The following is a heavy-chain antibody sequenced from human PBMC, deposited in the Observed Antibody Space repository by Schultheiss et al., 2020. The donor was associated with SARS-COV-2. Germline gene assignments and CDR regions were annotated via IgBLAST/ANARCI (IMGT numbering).Heavy chain of an antibody. V-gene: IGHV4-38-2*01. Sequence: SETLSLTCAVSGYSISSGYYWGWIRQPPGKGLEWIGSIYHSGSTYYNPSLKSRVTISVDTSKNQFSLKLSSVTAADTAVYYCARGYGDWGLDWGQGTLVTVSS. D-gene: IGHD4-17*01. CDR1: GYSISSGYY. J-gene: IGHJ4*02. CDR2: IYHSGST. CDR3: ARGYGDWGLD.